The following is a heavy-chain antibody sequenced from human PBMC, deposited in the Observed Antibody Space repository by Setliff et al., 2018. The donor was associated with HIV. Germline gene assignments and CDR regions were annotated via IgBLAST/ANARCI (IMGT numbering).Heavy chain of an antibody. CDR1: GFTFITYW. CDR3: AKHSEGQWYRDYYYMDV. Sequence: GGSLRLSCAASGFTFITYWMHWVRQVPGKGPVWVSRINSGGSTYYADSVKGRFTISRDNSKNTLYLQMNSLRAEDTAVYYCAKHSEGQWYRDYYYMDVWGKGTTVTVSS. D-gene: IGHD1-26*01. CDR2: INSGGST. V-gene: IGHV3-74*01. J-gene: IGHJ6*03.